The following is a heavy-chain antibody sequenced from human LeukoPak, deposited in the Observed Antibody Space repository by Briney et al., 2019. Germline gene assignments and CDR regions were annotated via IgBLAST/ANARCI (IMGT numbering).Heavy chain of an antibody. Sequence: PGRSLRLSCVGSGFTFDDYALHWVRQAPGKGLEGVAGISWDSQTRDYAYSVRGRFTISRDNAKTSLYLQMESLTTDDTAFYYCAKDTEQWLVHVYSWGQGTRVTVSS. CDR2: ISWDSQTR. J-gene: IGHJ4*02. CDR3: AKDTEQWLVHVYS. D-gene: IGHD6-19*01. V-gene: IGHV3-9*01. CDR1: GFTFDDYA.